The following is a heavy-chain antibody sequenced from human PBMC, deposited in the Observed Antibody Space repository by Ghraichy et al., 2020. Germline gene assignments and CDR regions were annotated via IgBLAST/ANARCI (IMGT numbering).Heavy chain of an antibody. CDR3: ASLRVPGDFDY. J-gene: IGHJ4*02. CDR1: GGTITSASYY. CDR2: IYYSGDT. V-gene: IGHV4-39*01. D-gene: IGHD3-10*01. Sequence: GTLNISCNVSGGTITSASYYWAWIRQPPGMGLEWIGNIYYSGDTYYNSSLKSRVTMSIDSSKNQFSLRLHSVTAPDTAVYFCASLRVPGDFDYWGQGTLVTVSS.